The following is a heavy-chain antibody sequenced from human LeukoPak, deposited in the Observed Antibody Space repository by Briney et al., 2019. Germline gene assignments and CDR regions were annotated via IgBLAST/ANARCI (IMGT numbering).Heavy chain of an antibody. D-gene: IGHD1-26*01. CDR2: KTADRDVK. CDR1: GFTVTHYA. V-gene: IGHV3-30*04. CDR3: ARDAQSGAHSAFDY. Sequence: GGSLRLACAASGFTVTHYAIHWVRQAPGEGLEWVAIKTADRDVKFYADSVKCRFTLSRDDSQNTVFLQMNSLRAEDTAVYYCARDAQSGAHSAFDYWGQGTLVTVSS. J-gene: IGHJ4*02.